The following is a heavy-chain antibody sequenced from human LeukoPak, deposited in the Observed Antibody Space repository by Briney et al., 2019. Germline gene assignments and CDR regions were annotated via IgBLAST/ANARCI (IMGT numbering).Heavy chain of an antibody. CDR3: AKVYCGGDCYSPHDAFDI. Sequence: GGSLRLSCAASGFTFSSYWMGWVRQAPGKGLEWVANIKQDGSEKYYADSVKGRFTISRDNSKNTLYLQMNSLRAEDTAVYYCAKVYCGGDCYSPHDAFDIWGQGTMVTVSS. CDR2: IKQDGSEK. J-gene: IGHJ3*02. D-gene: IGHD2-21*01. V-gene: IGHV3-7*01. CDR1: GFTFSSYW.